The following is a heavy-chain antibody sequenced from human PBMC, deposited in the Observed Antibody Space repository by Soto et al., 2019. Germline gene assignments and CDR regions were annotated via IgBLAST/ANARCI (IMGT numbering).Heavy chain of an antibody. Sequence: SETLSLTCAVSGGSISSSNWWSWVRQPPGKGLEWIGEIYHSGSTNYNPSLKSRVTISVDKSKNQFSLKLSSVTAADTAVYYCARDWLDYYDSSGYFDYWGQGTLVTVSS. V-gene: IGHV4-4*02. CDR1: GGSISSSNW. J-gene: IGHJ4*02. CDR2: IYHSGST. CDR3: ARDWLDYYDSSGYFDY. D-gene: IGHD3-22*01.